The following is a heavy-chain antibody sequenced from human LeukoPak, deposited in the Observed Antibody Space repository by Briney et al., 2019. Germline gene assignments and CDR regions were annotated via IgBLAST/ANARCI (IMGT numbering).Heavy chain of an antibody. CDR2: INHSGST. J-gene: IGHJ4*02. V-gene: IGHV4-34*01. CDR1: GGSFSGYY. Sequence: SETLSLTCAVYGGSFSGYYWSWIHQPPGKGLEWIGEINHSGSTNYNPSLKSRVTISVDTSKNQFSLKLSSVTAADTAVYYCARGFPTLGYCSGGSCYSLDYWGQGTLVTVSS. D-gene: IGHD2-15*01. CDR3: ARGFPTLGYCSGGSCYSLDY.